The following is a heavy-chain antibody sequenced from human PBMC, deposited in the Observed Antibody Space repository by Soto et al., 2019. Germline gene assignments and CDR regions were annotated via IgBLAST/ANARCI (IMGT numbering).Heavy chain of an antibody. CDR3: ATSYSAYDCHYYYGMDV. Sequence: QVQLVQSGAEEKKPGASVKVSCKASGYTFTNYAIHWVRQAPGQRLEWMGWINAGNGNTKYSQKFQGRVTITRDTSASTAYMELSSLRSEDTAVYYCATSYSAYDCHYYYGMDVWGQGTTVTVSS. CDR1: GYTFTNYA. V-gene: IGHV1-3*05. J-gene: IGHJ6*02. CDR2: INAGNGNT. D-gene: IGHD5-12*01.